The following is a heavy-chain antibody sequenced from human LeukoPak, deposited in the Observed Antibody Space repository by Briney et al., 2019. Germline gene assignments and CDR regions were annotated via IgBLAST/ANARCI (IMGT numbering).Heavy chain of an antibody. Sequence: ASVKVSCKASGYTFTSYYMHWVRQAPGQGLEWMGWINPNSGGTNYAQKFQGRVTMTRDTSISTAYMELSRLRPDDTAVYYCARVFRGGNAFDIWGQGTMVTVSS. D-gene: IGHD4-23*01. CDR3: ARVFRGGNAFDI. J-gene: IGHJ3*02. V-gene: IGHV1-2*02. CDR2: INPNSGGT. CDR1: GYTFTSYY.